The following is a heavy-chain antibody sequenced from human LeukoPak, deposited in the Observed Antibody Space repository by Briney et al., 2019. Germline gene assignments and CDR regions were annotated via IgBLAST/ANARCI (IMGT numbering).Heavy chain of an antibody. J-gene: IGHJ2*01. D-gene: IGHD2/OR15-2a*01. V-gene: IGHV4-34*01. CDR3: ARGSRGGLRSRYFDL. CDR1: GGSFSGYY. CDR2: INHSGST. Sequence: PSETLSLTCAVYGGSFSGYYWSWIRQPPGKGLEWIGEINHSGSTNYNPSLKSRVTISVDTSKNQFSLKLSSVTAADTAVYYCARGSRGGLRSRYFDLWGRGTLSLSPQ.